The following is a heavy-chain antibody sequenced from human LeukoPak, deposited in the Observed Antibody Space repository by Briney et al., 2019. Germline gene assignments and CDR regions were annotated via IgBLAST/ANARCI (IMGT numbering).Heavy chain of an antibody. V-gene: IGHV4-34*01. J-gene: IGHJ4*02. D-gene: IGHD5-12*01. CDR3: ARGLVATIRRRYYFDY. CDR2: INHSGST. CDR1: GGSFSGYY. Sequence: SETLSLTCAVYGGSFSGYYWSWIRQPPGKGLEWIGEINHSGSTNYNPSLKSRVTISVDTSKNQFSLKLSSVTAADTAVYYCARGLVATIRRRYYFDYWGQGTLVTVSS.